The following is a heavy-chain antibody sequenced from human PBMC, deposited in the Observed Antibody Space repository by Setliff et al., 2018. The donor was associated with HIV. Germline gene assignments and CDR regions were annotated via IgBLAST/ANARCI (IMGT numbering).Heavy chain of an antibody. J-gene: IGHJ6*03. CDR1: GFTFSNAW. V-gene: IGHV3-15*01. D-gene: IGHD3-10*01. CDR2: IISKTDGGTT. CDR3: AREGGMVRGALYYYYYYYMDV. Sequence: PGGSLRLSCAASGFTFSNAWMSWVRQAPGKGLEWVGRIISKTDGGTTDYAAPVKGRFTISRDDSKNTLYLQMNSLKTEDTAIYYCAREGGMVRGALYYYYYYYMDVWGKGTTVTVSS.